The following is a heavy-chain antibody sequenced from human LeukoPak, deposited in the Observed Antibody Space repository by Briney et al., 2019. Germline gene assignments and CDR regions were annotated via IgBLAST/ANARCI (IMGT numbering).Heavy chain of an antibody. J-gene: IGHJ4*02. CDR3: ARDPAARGYYFDY. D-gene: IGHD6-6*01. V-gene: IGHV4-39*07. CDR2: IYHSGST. Sequence: TSETLSLTCTVSGGSIISSSYYWGWIRQPPGKGLEWIGSIYHSGSTYYNPSLKSRVTISVDTSKNQFSLKLSSVTAADTAVYYCARDPAARGYYFDYWGQGTLVTVSS. CDR1: GGSIISSSYY.